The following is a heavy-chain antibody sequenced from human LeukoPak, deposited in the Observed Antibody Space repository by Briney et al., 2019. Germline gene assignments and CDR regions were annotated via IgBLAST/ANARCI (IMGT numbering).Heavy chain of an antibody. V-gene: IGHV1-8*01. CDR2: MNPNSGNT. CDR1: GYTFTSYD. Sequence: GASVKVSCKASGYTFTSYDINWVRQATGQGLEWMGWMNPNSGNTGYAQKFQGRATMTRNTSISTAYMELSSLRSEDTAVYYCARGLYSSSWWIHYYYYMDVWGKGTTVTVSS. J-gene: IGHJ6*03. CDR3: ARGLYSSSWWIHYYYYMDV. D-gene: IGHD6-13*01.